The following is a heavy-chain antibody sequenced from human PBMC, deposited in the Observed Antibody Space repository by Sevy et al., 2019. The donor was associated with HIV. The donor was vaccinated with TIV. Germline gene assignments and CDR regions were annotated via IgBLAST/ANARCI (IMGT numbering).Heavy chain of an antibody. J-gene: IGHJ6*04. CDR1: GFTCSSYW. CDR2: IKEDGSDK. V-gene: IGHV3-7*01. CDR3: ARWDV. Sequence: GGSLRLSCAASGFTCSSYWMNWVRQAPGKGVEWVANIKEDGSDKYYVDSVKGRFTISRDNAQNSLYLEMNSLRAEDTAVYYCARWDVWGKGTTVTVSS.